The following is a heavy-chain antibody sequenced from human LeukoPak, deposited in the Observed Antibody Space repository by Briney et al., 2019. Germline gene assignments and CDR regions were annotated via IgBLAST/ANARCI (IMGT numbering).Heavy chain of an antibody. V-gene: IGHV3-30*04. CDR3: AMPHDTEYYFDY. CDR1: GFTFSSYA. CDR2: ISDDGSNK. J-gene: IGHJ4*02. Sequence: GGSLRLSCAASGFTFSSYAMHWVRQAPGKGLEWVAGISDDGSNKYYADSVKGRFTISRDNSKNTLYLQMNSLRAEDTAVYYCAMPHDTEYYFDYWGQGTLVTVSS.